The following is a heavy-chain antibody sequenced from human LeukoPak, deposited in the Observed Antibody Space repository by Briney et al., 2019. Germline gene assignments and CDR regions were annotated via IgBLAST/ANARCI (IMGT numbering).Heavy chain of an antibody. V-gene: IGHV3-15*01. J-gene: IGHJ4*02. CDR2: IKSKTDDGTT. D-gene: IGHD3-22*01. Sequence: GGSLRLSCAVSGFTFSNAWMSWVRQAPGKGLEWVGRIKSKTDDGTTDYAAPVKGRFTISRDDSKNTLYLQMNSLKTEDTAVYYCTTGADYYDSSGYYTYSLLAFDYWGQGTLVTVSS. CDR1: GFTFSNAW. CDR3: TTGADYYDSSGYYTYSLLAFDY.